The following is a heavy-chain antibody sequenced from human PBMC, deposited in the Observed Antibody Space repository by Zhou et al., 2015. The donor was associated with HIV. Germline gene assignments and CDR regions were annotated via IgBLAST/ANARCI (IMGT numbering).Heavy chain of an antibody. Sequence: QVQLVQSGAEVKKPGASVKVSCKASGYTFTSYYMHWVRQAPGQGLEWMGIINPSGGSTSYAQKFQGRVTMTRDTSTSTVYMELSSLRSEDTAVYYCARGSGGFRELSAPPRTRYYYYMDVWGKGTTVTVSS. D-gene: IGHD3-10*01. J-gene: IGHJ6*03. CDR1: GYTFTSYY. CDR2: INPSGGST. CDR3: ARGSGGFRELSAPPRTRYYYYMDV. V-gene: IGHV1-46*01.